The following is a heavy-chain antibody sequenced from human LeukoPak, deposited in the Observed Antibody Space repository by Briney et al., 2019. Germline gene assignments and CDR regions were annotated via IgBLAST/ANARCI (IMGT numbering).Heavy chain of an antibody. CDR2: IIPIFDTA. Sequence: SVKVSRKASGGTFSNYAISWVRQAPRQGLEWMGGIIPIFDTADNAQKFQGRLTITADESTSTAYMELSSLRAEDTAGYYCARDLLGSATSYSSGAWDYWGQGTLVTVSS. J-gene: IGHJ4*02. CDR3: ARDLLGSATSYSSGAWDY. V-gene: IGHV1-69*13. D-gene: IGHD3-9*01. CDR1: GGTFSNYA.